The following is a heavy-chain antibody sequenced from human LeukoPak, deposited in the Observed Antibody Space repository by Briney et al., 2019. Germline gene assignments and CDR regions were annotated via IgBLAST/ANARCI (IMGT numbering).Heavy chain of an antibody. D-gene: IGHD3-10*01. J-gene: IGHJ6*03. CDR2: ISSSYI. V-gene: IGHV3-21*01. CDR1: GFTFSTYN. CDR3: VRWYGGSGLENYYYYMDV. Sequence: GGSLRLSCAASGFTFSTYNMNWVRQAPGKGLQWVSSISSSYIYYADSVKGRFTISRDNAKNSLYLQMNSLRAEDTAVYYCVRWYGGSGLENYYYYMDVWGKGTTVTISS.